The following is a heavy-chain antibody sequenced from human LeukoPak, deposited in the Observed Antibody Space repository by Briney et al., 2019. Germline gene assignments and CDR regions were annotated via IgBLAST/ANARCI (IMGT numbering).Heavy chain of an antibody. J-gene: IGHJ4*02. CDR3: AREPYSSSWKGLIDY. D-gene: IGHD6-13*01. CDR1: GGSISSYY. Sequence: SETLSLTCTVSGGSISSYYWSWIRQPPGKGLEWIGYIYCSGSTNYNPSLKSRVTISVDTSKNQFSLKLSSVTAADTAVYYCAREPYSSSWKGLIDYWGQGTLVTVSS. CDR2: IYCSGST. V-gene: IGHV4-59*01.